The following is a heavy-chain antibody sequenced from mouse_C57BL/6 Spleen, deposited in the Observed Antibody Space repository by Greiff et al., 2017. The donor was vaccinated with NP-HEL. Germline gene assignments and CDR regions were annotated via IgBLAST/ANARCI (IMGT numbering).Heavy chain of an antibody. CDR1: GYTFTDYY. CDR3: ARSGTTVDAY. D-gene: IGHD1-1*01. CDR2: INPNNGGT. Sequence: EVQLQQSGPELVKPGASVKISCKASGYTFTDYYMNWVQQSHGKSLEWIGDINPNNGGTSYNQKFKGKATLTVDKSSSTAYMELRSLTSEDSAVYYCARSGTTVDAYWGQGTLVTVSA. V-gene: IGHV1-26*01. J-gene: IGHJ3*01.